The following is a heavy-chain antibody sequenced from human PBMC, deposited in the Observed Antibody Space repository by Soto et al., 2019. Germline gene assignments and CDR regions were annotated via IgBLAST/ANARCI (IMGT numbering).Heavy chain of an antibody. V-gene: IGHV1-2*04. J-gene: IGHJ3*02. CDR3: ARGITMVRGVLHDAFDI. CDR1: GYTFTGYY. D-gene: IGHD3-10*01. Sequence: QVQLVQSGAEVKKPGASVKVSCKASGYTFTGYYMHWVRQAPGQGLEWMGWINPNSGGTNYAQKFYGWVTMTRDTSISTAYMELGRLRYDDTAVYYCARGITMVRGVLHDAFDIWGQGTMVTVSS. CDR2: INPNSGGT.